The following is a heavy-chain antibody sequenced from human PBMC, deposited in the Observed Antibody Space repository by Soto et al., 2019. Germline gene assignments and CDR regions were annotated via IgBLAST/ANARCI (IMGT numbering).Heavy chain of an antibody. D-gene: IGHD5-18*01. V-gene: IGHV1-8*01. CDR1: GYNFSAYY. J-gene: IGHJ4*02. CDR2: LNPRNGQT. CDR3: ARETDTSMVDY. Sequence: QVQLVQSGAEVKKPGASVKVSCQTSGYNFSAYYFNWVRQAAGQGPEWMGWLNPRNGQTGYVQKFRGRVTMTRDTSISTVYLELSRLTSEDTAIYFCARETDTSMVDYWGQGTLVTVSS.